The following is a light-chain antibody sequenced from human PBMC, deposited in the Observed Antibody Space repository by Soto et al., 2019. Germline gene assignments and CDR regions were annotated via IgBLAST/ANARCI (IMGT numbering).Light chain of an antibody. CDR3: ISYTANSLL. J-gene: IGLJ2*01. V-gene: IGLV2-14*03. Sequence: QSALTQPASVSGSPGQSITISCTGTSSDVGAYNYVSWYQQHPGKAPKLMIYDVSIRPSGVSTRFSGSKSGNTASLTISGLQDEDEADYYCISYTANSLLFGGGTKVTVL. CDR2: DVS. CDR1: SSDVGAYNY.